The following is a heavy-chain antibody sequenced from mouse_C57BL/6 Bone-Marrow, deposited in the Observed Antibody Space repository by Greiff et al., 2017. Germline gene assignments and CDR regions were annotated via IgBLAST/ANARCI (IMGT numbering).Heavy chain of an antibody. CDR2: INYDGSST. CDR1: GFTFSDYY. CDR3: ATDPITTVVARYWYFDV. V-gene: IGHV5-16*01. Sequence: EVKLVESEGGLVQPGSSMKLSCTASGFTFSDYYMAWVRQVPEKGLEWVANINYDGSSTYYLDSLKSRFIISRDNAKNILYLQMSSLKSEDTATYYCATDPITTVVARYWYFDVWGTGTTVTVSS. J-gene: IGHJ1*03. D-gene: IGHD1-1*01.